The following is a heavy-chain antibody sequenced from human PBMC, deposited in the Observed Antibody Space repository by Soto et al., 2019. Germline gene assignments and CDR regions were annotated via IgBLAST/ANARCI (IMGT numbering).Heavy chain of an antibody. Sequence: EVPLVESGGGLVQPGGSLKLSCAASGFSFSGSAMHWVRQASGKGLEWVGRIRSKANNYATAYAESVKGRFTISRDDSKNTAYLQMNSLKSEDTAVYYCTSRDYWGQGSLVTVSS. CDR1: GFSFSGSA. CDR3: TSRDY. J-gene: IGHJ4*02. CDR2: IRSKANNYAT. V-gene: IGHV3-73*02.